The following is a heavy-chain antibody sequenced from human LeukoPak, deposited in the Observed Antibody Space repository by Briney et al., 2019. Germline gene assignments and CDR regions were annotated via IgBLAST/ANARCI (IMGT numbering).Heavy chain of an antibody. D-gene: IGHD3-22*01. CDR3: ARHYYDSSGYLLTPDY. CDR1: GGTFSSYA. J-gene: IGHJ4*02. V-gene: IGHV1-69*13. CDR2: IIPIFGTA. Sequence: SVKVSCKASGGTFSSYAISWVRQAPGQGLEWMGGIIPIFGTANYAQKFQGRVTITADESTSTAYMELSSLRSEDTAVYYCARHYYDSSGYLLTPDYWGQGTLVTVSS.